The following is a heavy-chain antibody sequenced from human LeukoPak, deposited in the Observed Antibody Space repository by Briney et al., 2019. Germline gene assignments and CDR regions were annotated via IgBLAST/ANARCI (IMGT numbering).Heavy chain of an antibody. D-gene: IGHD2-15*01. CDR3: ARVFCTGGSCYGPFDY. Sequence: PGESLRLSCAASGFTFSSYAMSWVRQAPGKGLEWVSAVSGSGGSTYYADSVKGRFTISRDNSKNTVYLQMNSLRAEDTAMYYCARVFCTGGSCYGPFDYWGQGTLVTVSS. CDR1: GFTFSSYA. J-gene: IGHJ4*02. CDR2: VSGSGGST. V-gene: IGHV3-23*01.